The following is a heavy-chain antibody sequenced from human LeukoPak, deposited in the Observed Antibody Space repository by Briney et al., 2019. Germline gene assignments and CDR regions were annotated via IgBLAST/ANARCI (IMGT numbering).Heavy chain of an antibody. CDR3: SKDRGGYNPERLDY. D-gene: IGHD5-24*01. CDR1: GFRFRGFA. CDR2: IIGSGATT. Sequence: PGGSLRLSCAASGFRFRGFAMSWVRQAPGKGLEWVSGIIGSGATTFYADSVKGRFSISRDNSKNTLYLRMNSLRAEDTAVYYCSKDRGGYNPERLDYWGQGTLVTVSS. V-gene: IGHV3-23*01. J-gene: IGHJ4*02.